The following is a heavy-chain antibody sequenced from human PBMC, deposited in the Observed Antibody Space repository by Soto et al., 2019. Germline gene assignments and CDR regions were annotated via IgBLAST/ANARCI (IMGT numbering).Heavy chain of an antibody. J-gene: IGHJ4*02. CDR3: AREMNYYDTSGDSYFDS. CDR1: GGSINSGTYH. V-gene: IGHV4-31*03. CDR2: IYYSGST. D-gene: IGHD3-22*01. Sequence: QVQLQESGPGLVKPSQTLSLTCTVSGGSINSGTYHWSWIRQHPGKGLEWIGYIYYSGSTFYNPSLKSRLTISVDTSKNQFSLRLSSVTAADTAVYYCAREMNYYDTSGDSYFDSWGPGTLVTVSS.